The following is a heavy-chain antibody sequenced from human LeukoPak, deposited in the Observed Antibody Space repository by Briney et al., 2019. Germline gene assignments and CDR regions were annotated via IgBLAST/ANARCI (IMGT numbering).Heavy chain of an antibody. CDR2: IYYSGST. Sequence: PSETLSLTCTVSGGSISSYYWSWIRQPPGKGLEGIGYIYYSGSTNYNPSLKSRVTISVETSKNEFSLKLRSVTAADTAVYYCARVTGYRIEDYFDYWGQGTLVTVSS. J-gene: IGHJ4*02. D-gene: IGHD6-13*01. CDR3: ARVTGYRIEDYFDY. CDR1: GGSISSYY. V-gene: IGHV4-59*01.